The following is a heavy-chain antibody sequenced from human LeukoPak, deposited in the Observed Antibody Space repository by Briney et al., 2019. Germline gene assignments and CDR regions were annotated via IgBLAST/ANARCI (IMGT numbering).Heavy chain of an antibody. CDR2: ISSSGSTI. V-gene: IGHV3-48*03. J-gene: IGHJ6*03. CDR1: GFTFSSYE. Sequence: PGGSLRLSCAASGFTFSSYEMNWVRQAPGKGLEWVSYISSSGSTIYYADSVKDRFTISRDNAKNSLYLQMNSLRAEDTAVYYCARGGTWFGELLNYYYYMDVWGKGTTVTVSS. CDR3: ARGGTWFGELLNYYYYMDV. D-gene: IGHD3-10*01.